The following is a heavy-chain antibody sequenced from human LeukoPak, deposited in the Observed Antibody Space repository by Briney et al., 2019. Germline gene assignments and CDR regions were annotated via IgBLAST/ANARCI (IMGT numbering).Heavy chain of an antibody. CDR3: AKGKAAGLLDWFDP. V-gene: IGHV3-NL1*01. D-gene: IGHD6-19*01. Sequence: PGGSLRLSCAASGFTFSSYAMHWVRQAPGKGLQWVASIVTSYVGTYYVDSVAGRFVVSRDNSKNILYLQMNRLRVEDTAMYFCAKGKAAGLLDWFDPWGPGTLVTVSS. CDR2: IVTSYVGT. J-gene: IGHJ5*02. CDR1: GFTFSSYA.